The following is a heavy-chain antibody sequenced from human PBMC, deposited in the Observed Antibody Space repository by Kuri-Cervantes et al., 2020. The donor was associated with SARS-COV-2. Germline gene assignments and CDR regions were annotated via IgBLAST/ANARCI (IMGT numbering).Heavy chain of an antibody. V-gene: IGHV4-38-2*01. CDR3: ARQGFSKGGYFDY. J-gene: IGHJ4*02. CDR1: DDSISRGYY. CDR2: IYYSGST. Sequence: GSLRLSCAVSDDSISRGYYWGWIRQSPGKGLEWIGSIYYSGSTYYNPSLKSRVTISVDTSKNQFSLKLSSVTAADTAVYYCARQGFSKGGYFDYWGQGTLVTVSS. D-gene: IGHD3-3*01.